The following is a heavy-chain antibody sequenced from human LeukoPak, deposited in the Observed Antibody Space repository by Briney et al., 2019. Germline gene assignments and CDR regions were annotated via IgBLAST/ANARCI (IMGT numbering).Heavy chain of an antibody. J-gene: IGHJ6*02. CDR3: ARDRTPLYYYYGMDV. CDR2: ISYDGSNK. V-gene: IGHV3-30-3*01. Sequence: GGSLRLSCAASGCTFSTYAMHWVRQAPGKGLEWVAVISYDGSNKYYADSVKGRFTISRDNSKNTLYLQMNSLRPEDTAVYYCARDRTPLYYYYGMDVWGQGTTVTVSS. D-gene: IGHD1-14*01. CDR1: GCTFSTYA.